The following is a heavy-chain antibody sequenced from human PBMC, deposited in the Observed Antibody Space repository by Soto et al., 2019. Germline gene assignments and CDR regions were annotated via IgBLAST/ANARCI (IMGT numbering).Heavy chain of an antibody. CDR1: GGSIGTSAYY. V-gene: IGHV4-39*01. Sequence: ETLSLTCAVSGGSIGTSAYYWGWIRQAPGKGLEWIGSINHSGNTYLSPSLKDRVTMSVDTSKNSFSLKLRSATAADTGLYYCSRRAPEGFDPWGQGTLVTVSS. CDR2: INHSGNT. J-gene: IGHJ5*02. CDR3: SRRAPEGFDP.